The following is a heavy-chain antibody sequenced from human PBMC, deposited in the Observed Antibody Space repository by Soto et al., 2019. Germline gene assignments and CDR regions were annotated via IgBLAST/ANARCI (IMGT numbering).Heavy chain of an antibody. V-gene: IGHV4-31*03. CDR3: ARVPDR. CDR1: GGSISSGGYY. CDR2: IHYSGRT. J-gene: IGHJ5*02. Sequence: PSETLSLTCTVSGGSISSGGYYWSWIRQHPGEGLEWIGNIHYSGRTYYTPSLQSRVTISVDTSKNQFSLKLTSVTAADTAVYYCARVPDRWGQGTLVTVSS. D-gene: IGHD2-2*01.